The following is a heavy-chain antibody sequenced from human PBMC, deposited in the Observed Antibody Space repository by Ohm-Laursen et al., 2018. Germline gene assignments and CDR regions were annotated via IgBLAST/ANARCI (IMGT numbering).Heavy chain of an antibody. Sequence: SQTLSLTCTVSGGSINTYYWSWIRQPPGKGLEWIGYIYYSGSTNYNPSLKSRVTISADTSKNQFSLKLSSVTAADTAVYYCARADWKYYFDYWGQGTLVTVSS. J-gene: IGHJ4*02. CDR1: GGSINTYY. CDR3: ARADWKYYFDY. D-gene: IGHD1-1*01. V-gene: IGHV4-59*01. CDR2: IYYSGST.